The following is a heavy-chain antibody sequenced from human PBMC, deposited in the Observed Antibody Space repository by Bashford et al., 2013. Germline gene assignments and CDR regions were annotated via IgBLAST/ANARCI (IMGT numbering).Heavy chain of an antibody. J-gene: IGHJ4*02. Sequence: VRQAPGKGLEWVSAISGSGGSTYYADSVKGRFTISRDNSKNTLYLQMNSLRAEDTAVYYCAKGLEGILSDYWGQGTLVTVSS. CDR2: ISGSGGST. CDR3: AKGLEGILSDY. V-gene: IGHV3-23*01. D-gene: IGHD2-15*01.